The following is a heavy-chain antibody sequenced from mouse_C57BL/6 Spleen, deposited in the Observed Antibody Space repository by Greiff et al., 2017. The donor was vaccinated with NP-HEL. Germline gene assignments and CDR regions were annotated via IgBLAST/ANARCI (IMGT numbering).Heavy chain of an antibody. CDR1: GYAFSSSW. V-gene: IGHV1-82*01. CDR3: ARRLTGSFDY. D-gene: IGHD4-1*01. Sequence: VQGVESGPELVKPGASVKISCKASGYAFSSSWMNWVKQRPGKGLEWIGRIYPGDGDTNYNGKFKGKATLTADKSSSTAYMQLSSLTSEDSAVYFCARRLTGSFDYWGQGTTLTVSS. CDR2: IYPGDGDT. J-gene: IGHJ2*01.